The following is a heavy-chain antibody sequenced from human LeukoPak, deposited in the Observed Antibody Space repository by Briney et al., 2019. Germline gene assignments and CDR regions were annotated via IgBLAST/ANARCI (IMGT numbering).Heavy chain of an antibody. CDR1: GGSFSGYY. J-gene: IGHJ3*02. CDR3: ARDVRAFDI. V-gene: IGHV4-34*01. CDR2: INHSGST. Sequence: SETLSLTCAVYGGSFSGYYWSWIRQPPGKGLEWIGEINHSGSTNYNPSLKSRVTISVDTSKNQFSLKLSSVTAADTAVYFCARDVRAFDIWGQGTMVTVSS.